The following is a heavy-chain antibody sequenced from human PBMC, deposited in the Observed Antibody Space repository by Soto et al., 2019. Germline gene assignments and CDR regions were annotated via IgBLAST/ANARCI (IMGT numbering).Heavy chain of an antibody. V-gene: IGHV4-59*08. Sequence: SETLSLTCTVSGGSISSYYWSWIRQPPGKGLEWIGYIYYSGSTNYNPSLKSRVTISVDTSKNQFSLKLSSVTAADTAVYYCVRLPPYNWNYWYFDLWGRGTLVTVSS. CDR1: GGSISSYY. D-gene: IGHD1-20*01. CDR2: IYYSGST. CDR3: VRLPPYNWNYWYFDL. J-gene: IGHJ2*01.